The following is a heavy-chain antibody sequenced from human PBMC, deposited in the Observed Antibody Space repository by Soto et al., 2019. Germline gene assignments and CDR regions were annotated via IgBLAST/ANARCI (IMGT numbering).Heavy chain of an antibody. V-gene: IGHV3-21*01. Sequence: PGGSLRLSCAASGFTFSSYSTNWVRQAPGKGLEWVSSISSSSSYIYYADSVKGRFTISRDNAKNSLYLQMNSLRAEDTAVYYCARYLGGGYTNPDAFDIWGRGTIVTVSS. D-gene: IGHD2-15*01. CDR3: ARYLGGGYTNPDAFDI. CDR2: ISSSSSYI. CDR1: GFTFSSYS. J-gene: IGHJ3*02.